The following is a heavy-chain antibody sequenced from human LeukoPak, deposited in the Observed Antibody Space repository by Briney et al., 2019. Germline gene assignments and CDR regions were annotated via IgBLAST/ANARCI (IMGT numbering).Heavy chain of an antibody. D-gene: IGHD2-2*01. CDR1: GFTFSGSA. CDR3: TSLKERYCSSTSCSRPPNDY. J-gene: IGHJ4*02. Sequence: GGSLKLSCAASGFTFSGSAMHWVRQASGKGLEWVGRIRSKANSYATAYAASVKGRFTTSRDDSKNTAYLQMNSLKTEDTAVYYCTSLKERYCSSTSCSRPPNDYWGQGTLVTVSS. V-gene: IGHV3-73*01. CDR2: IRSKANSYAT.